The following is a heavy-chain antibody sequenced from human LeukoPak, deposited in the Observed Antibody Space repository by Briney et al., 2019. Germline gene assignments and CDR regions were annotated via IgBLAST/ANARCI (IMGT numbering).Heavy chain of an antibody. D-gene: IGHD6-19*01. CDR1: GFTVSTNY. Sequence: GGSLRLSCAASGFTVSTNYMSWVRQAPGKGLEWVSGISWNSGSIDYADSVKGRFTISRDNAKNSLYLQMNSLRVEDTAFYYCAKDNRRHYTSGPNPDSLHWGQGALVTVSS. J-gene: IGHJ4*02. CDR2: ISWNSGSI. CDR3: AKDNRRHYTSGPNPDSLH. V-gene: IGHV3-9*01.